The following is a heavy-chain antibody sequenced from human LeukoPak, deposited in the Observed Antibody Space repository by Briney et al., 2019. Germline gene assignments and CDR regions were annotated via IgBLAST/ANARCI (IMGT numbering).Heavy chain of an antibody. Sequence: SETLSLTCTVSGGSISSYYWSWIRQPPGKGLEGIGYIYTSGSTNYNPSLKSRVTISVDTSKNQFSLKLSSVTAADTAVYYCARHRIVGATGLFDPWGQGTLVTVSS. D-gene: IGHD1-26*01. CDR3: ARHRIVGATGLFDP. V-gene: IGHV4-4*09. CDR1: GGSISSYY. CDR2: IYTSGST. J-gene: IGHJ5*02.